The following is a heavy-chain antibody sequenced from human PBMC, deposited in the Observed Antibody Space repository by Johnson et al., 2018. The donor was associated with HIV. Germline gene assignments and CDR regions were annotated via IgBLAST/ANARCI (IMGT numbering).Heavy chain of an antibody. D-gene: IGHD3-22*01. V-gene: IGHV3-30*14. CDR2: ISYDGSNN. J-gene: IGHJ3*02. Sequence: QVQLVESGGGLVKPGGSLRLSCAASGFRFGDYWMGWVRQAPGKGLEWVSVISYDGSNNYYADSVKGRFTISRDNSKNTLYLQMNSLRAEDTAVYYCARDHDDPHYYDRRGAFDIWGQGTMVTVSS. CDR1: GFRFGDYW. CDR3: ARDHDDPHYYDRRGAFDI.